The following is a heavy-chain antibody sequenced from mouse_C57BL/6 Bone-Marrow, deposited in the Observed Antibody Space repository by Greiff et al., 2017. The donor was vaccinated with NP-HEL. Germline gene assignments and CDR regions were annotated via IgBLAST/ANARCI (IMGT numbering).Heavy chain of an antibody. CDR1: GFNIKDYY. J-gene: IGHJ4*01. CDR2: IDPENGDT. CDR3: TTWGVDTMDY. Sequence: VQLQQSGAELVRPGASVKLSCTASGFNIKDYYMHWVKQRPEQGLEWIGWIDPENGDTEYASKFQGKATITADTSSNTAYLQLSSLTSEDTAVYYCTTWGVDTMDYWGQGTSVTVSS. V-gene: IGHV14-4*01.